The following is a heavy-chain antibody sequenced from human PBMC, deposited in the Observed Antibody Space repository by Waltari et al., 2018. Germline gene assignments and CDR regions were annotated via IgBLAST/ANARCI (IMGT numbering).Heavy chain of an antibody. CDR2: TRFDGINK. V-gene: IGHV3-30*02. Sequence: QVFLVESGGGVVQPGDSLRLSCVSSGFNFTIYGMNWVRQAPGQGLEWVAFTRFDGINKHYADSVKGRFTIFRDNVKNTLYLQMNSLRREDSAMYYCAREDIVSETQWRGNQYRGNSGYDLWGQGTQVSVSS. J-gene: IGHJ4*01. CDR1: GFNFTIYG. CDR3: AREDIVSETQWRGNQYRGNSGYDL. D-gene: IGHD5-12*01.